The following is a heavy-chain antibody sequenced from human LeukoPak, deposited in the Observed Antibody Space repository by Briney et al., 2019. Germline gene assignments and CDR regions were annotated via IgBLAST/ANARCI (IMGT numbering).Heavy chain of an antibody. CDR2: IYYSGST. D-gene: IGHD3-3*01. CDR1: GGSISSYY. CDR3: AREARNPTIFGVVTTFDY. J-gene: IGHJ4*02. Sequence: SETLSLTCTVSGGSISSYYWSRIRQPPGKGLEWIGYIYYSGSTNYNPSLKSRVTISVDTSKNQFSLKLSSVTAADTAVYYCAREARNPTIFGVVTTFDYWGQGTLVTVSS. V-gene: IGHV4-59*01.